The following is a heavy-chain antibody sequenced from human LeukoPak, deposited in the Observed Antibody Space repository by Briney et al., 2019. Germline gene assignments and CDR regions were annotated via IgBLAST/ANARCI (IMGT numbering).Heavy chain of an antibody. D-gene: IGHD3-22*01. V-gene: IGHV3-48*03. Sequence: PGGSLRLSCAASGFTFRSYEMNWVRQAPGKGLEWVSYISSTGSTIYYADSVKGRFTISRDNAKNSLYLQMNSLRAEDTAVYYCARAVTMNYYFDYWGQGTLVTVSS. CDR3: ARAVTMNYYFDY. CDR1: GFTFRSYE. CDR2: ISSTGSTI. J-gene: IGHJ4*02.